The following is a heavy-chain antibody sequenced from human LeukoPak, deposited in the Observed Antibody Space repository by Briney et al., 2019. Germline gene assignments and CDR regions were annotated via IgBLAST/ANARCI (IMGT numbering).Heavy chain of an antibody. CDR1: GGSISSYY. CDR3: ARYYGRTYYFDY. V-gene: IGHV4-59*01. J-gene: IGHJ4*02. D-gene: IGHD4-17*01. Sequence: SETLSLACTVSGGSISSYYWSWIRQPPGKGLEWIGYIYYSGSTNYNPSLKSRVTISVDTSKNQFSLKLSSVTAADTAVYYCARYYGRTYYFDYWGQGTLVTVSS. CDR2: IYYSGST.